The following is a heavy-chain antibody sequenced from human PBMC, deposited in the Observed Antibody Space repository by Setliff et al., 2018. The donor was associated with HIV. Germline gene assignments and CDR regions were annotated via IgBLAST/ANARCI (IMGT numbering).Heavy chain of an antibody. V-gene: IGHV3-30-3*01. CDR3: ARPTNIDTLYYGSQSFYMYYYGMDV. CDR1: GFTFSGYA. CDR2: ISYDGVNA. Sequence: GGSLRLSCAVSGFTFSGYALHWVRQAPGKGLVWVAVISYDGVNAYYAESVEGRFTISRDNAKNSLYLQMNSLRAEDTAVYFCARPTNIDTLYYGSQSFYMYYYGMDVWGQGTTVTVSS. J-gene: IGHJ6*02. D-gene: IGHD3-10*01.